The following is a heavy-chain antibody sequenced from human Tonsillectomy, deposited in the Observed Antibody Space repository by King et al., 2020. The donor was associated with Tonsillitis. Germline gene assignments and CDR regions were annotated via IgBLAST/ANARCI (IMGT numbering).Heavy chain of an antibody. Sequence: QLQLQESGPGLVKPSETLSLTCTVSGGSISSYYWSWIRQPPGKGLEWIGYIYYSGSTNYNPSLKSRVTISLDTSKNQFSLKLNSVTAADTAVYYCASRAYCSGNCYGDLLYFDYCRQGTLVTVSS. CDR2: IYYSGST. V-gene: IGHV4-59*01. J-gene: IGHJ4*02. D-gene: IGHD2-21*02. CDR1: GGSISSYY. CDR3: ASRAYCSGNCYGDLLYFDY.